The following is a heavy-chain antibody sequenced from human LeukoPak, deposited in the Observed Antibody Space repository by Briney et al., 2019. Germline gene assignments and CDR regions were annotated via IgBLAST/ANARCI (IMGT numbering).Heavy chain of an antibody. CDR2: ISSSSSYI. D-gene: IGHD5-12*01. J-gene: IGHJ4*02. CDR3: ASPRGYDSRDFDY. CDR1: GFTFSSYS. Sequence: GGSLRLSCAASGFTFSSYSMNWVRQAPGKGLEWVSSISSSSSYIYYADSVKGRFTISRDNAKNSLYLQMNSLRAEDTAVYYCASPRGYDSRDFDYWGQGTLVTVSS. V-gene: IGHV3-21*01.